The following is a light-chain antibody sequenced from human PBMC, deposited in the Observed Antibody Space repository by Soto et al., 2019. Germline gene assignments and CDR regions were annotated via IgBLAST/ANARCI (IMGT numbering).Light chain of an antibody. Sequence: DIQMTQSPSSLSASVGDRVTITCQASQDISNYLNWYQQKPGKDPKLLIYVASNLETGVPSRFSGSGSGTDFTFTITSLQPEDIATYYCQQYDNLPWTFGQGTKVEIK. CDR3: QQYDNLPWT. CDR1: QDISNY. J-gene: IGKJ1*01. V-gene: IGKV1-33*01. CDR2: VAS.